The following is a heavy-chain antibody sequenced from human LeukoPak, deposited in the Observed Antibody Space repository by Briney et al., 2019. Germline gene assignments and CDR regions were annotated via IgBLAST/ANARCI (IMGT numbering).Heavy chain of an antibody. CDR1: GGSFSGYY. CDR3: ARGLGTPFAH. Sequence: PSETLSLTCAVYGGSFSGYYWSWIRQPPGKGLEWIGEINHSGSTNYNPSLKSRVTISVDTSKNQFSLKLSSVTAADTAVYYCARGLGTPFAHWGQGTLVTVSS. CDR2: INHSGST. D-gene: IGHD1-1*01. V-gene: IGHV4-34*01. J-gene: IGHJ4*02.